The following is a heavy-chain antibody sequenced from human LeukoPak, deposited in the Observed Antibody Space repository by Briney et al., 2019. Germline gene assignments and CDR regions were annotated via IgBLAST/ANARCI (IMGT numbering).Heavy chain of an antibody. CDR2: ISWNSGSI. CDR1: GFTFSSYN. V-gene: IGHV3-9*01. Sequence: SLRLSCAASGFTFSSYNMNWVRQAPGKGLEWVSGISWNSGSIGYADSVKGRFTISRDNAKNSLYLQMNSLRAEDTALYYCAKDKELSYWGQGTLVTVSS. D-gene: IGHD1-26*01. CDR3: AKDKELSY. J-gene: IGHJ4*02.